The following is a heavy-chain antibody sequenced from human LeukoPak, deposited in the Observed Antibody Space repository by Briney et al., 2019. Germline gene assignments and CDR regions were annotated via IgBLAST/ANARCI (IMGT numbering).Heavy chain of an antibody. D-gene: IGHD5-24*01. CDR2: ISYDGSNK. CDR3: AKDGGKDGYNFLGD. CDR1: GFTFSSYG. J-gene: IGHJ4*02. Sequence: GGSLRLSCAASGFTFSSYGMHWVRQAPGKGLEWVAVISYDGSNKYYADSVKGRFTISRDNSKNTLYLQMNSLRAEDTAVYYCAKDGGKDGYNFLGDWGQGTLVTVPS. V-gene: IGHV3-30*18.